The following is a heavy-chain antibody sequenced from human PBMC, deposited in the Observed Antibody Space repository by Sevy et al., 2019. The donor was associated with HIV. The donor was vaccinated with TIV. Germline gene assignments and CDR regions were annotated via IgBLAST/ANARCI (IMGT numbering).Heavy chain of an antibody. J-gene: IGHJ4*02. CDR1: GDSITSSY. CDR2: IYKSGST. D-gene: IGHD3-3*01. Sequence: SENLSLRCTVSGDSITSSYWSWIRQPPGKGLEWLGYIYKSGSTNYNPSLKSRATISVDTSKNHFSLKLTAVTAADTAIYYCARLDTIFGLLRGFYFDNWGQGTVVTVSS. CDR3: ARLDTIFGLLRGFYFDN. V-gene: IGHV4-59*01.